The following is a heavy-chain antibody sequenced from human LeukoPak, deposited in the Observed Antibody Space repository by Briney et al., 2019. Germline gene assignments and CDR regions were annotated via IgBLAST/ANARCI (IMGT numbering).Heavy chain of an antibody. V-gene: IGHV4-61*02. J-gene: IGHJ4*02. CDR3: ATTYCDILTGYARKTIFDY. D-gene: IGHD3-9*01. Sequence: NPSQTLSLTCTVSGGSISSGSYYWSWIRQPAGKGLEWIGRIYTSGSTNYIPSLKSRVTISVDTSKNQFSLKLSSVTAADTAVYYCATTYCDILTGYARKTIFDYWGQGTLVTVSS. CDR1: GGSISSGSYY. CDR2: IYTSGST.